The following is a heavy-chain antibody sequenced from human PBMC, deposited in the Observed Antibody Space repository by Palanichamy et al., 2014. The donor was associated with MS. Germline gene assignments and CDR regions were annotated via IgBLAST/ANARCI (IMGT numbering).Heavy chain of an antibody. CDR2: INPDGIGK. V-gene: IGHV3-7*01. D-gene: IGHD3/OR15-3a*01. J-gene: IGHJ6*03. CDR1: GFNFHIYY. Sequence: EMQLVESGGGLVQPGGSLRLDCVASGFNFHIYYMSWVRQAPGKALQWVAKINPDGIGKKHVDDVEGRFTVSRDNAKSTISLQMTNLRVDDTGLYYCAREDWFHMDVWGKGATVIVSS. CDR3: AREDWFHMDV.